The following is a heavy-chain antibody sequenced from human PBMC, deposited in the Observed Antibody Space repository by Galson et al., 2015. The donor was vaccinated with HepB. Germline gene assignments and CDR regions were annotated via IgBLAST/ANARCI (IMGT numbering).Heavy chain of an antibody. CDR3: ARDRGWEIYFFDH. Sequence: SLRLSCAASGFDFGSYAMHWVRQAPGKGLEWVAVISHDGSNKYYADSVKGRFTISRDNAKNTLYLQMNSLRAEDTAVYYCARDRGWEIYFFDHWGQGTLVTVSS. CDR2: ISHDGSNK. D-gene: IGHD1-26*01. CDR1: GFDFGSYA. V-gene: IGHV3-30*04. J-gene: IGHJ4*02.